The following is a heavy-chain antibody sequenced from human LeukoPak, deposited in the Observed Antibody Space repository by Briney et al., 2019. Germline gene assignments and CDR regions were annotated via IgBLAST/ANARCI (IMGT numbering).Heavy chain of an antibody. Sequence: QPGRSLRLSCAASGFTFSSYAMHWVRQAPGKGLEWVAVIWYDGSNKYYADSVKGRFTISRDNSKNTLYLQMNSLRAEDTAVYYCARDAYSSGWANWFDSWGQGTLVTVSS. CDR2: IWYDGSNK. D-gene: IGHD6-19*01. J-gene: IGHJ5*01. V-gene: IGHV3-33*08. CDR3: ARDAYSSGWANWFDS. CDR1: GFTFSSYA.